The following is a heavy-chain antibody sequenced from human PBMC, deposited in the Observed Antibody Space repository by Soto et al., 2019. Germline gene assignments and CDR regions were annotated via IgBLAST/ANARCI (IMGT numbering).Heavy chain of an antibody. D-gene: IGHD3-10*01. Sequence: SETLSLTCTVSGGSISSYYWSWIRQPPGKGLEWIGYIYYSGSTNYNPSLKSRVTMSVDTSKNQFSLKLSSVTAADTAVYYCARNVLWFGRPSYFDYWGQGSLVTVSS. V-gene: IGHV4-59*01. CDR2: IYYSGST. J-gene: IGHJ4*02. CDR1: GGSISSYY. CDR3: ARNVLWFGRPSYFDY.